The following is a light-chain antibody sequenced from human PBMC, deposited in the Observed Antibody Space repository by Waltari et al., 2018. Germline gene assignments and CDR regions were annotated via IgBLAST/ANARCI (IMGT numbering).Light chain of an antibody. CDR1: TSNIGRNT. V-gene: IGLV1-44*01. CDR3: AAWDDSLKAVL. Sequence: QSVLTQPPSASGPPGQTATISCSASTSNIGRNTVNWYQQLPGTAPKLLTQSNNQRPSGVPDRFSGSKSGTSASLIISGLQSEDEAEYFCAAWDDSLKAVLFGGGTKLTVL. J-gene: IGLJ2*01. CDR2: SNN.